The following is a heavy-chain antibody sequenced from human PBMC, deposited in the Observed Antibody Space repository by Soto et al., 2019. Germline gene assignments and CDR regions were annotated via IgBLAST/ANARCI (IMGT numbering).Heavy chain of an antibody. V-gene: IGHV1-3*01. D-gene: IGHD2-2*01. CDR3: ARENQPSGFYYPYYGVDV. CDR1: GYIFLSYA. Sequence: ASVKVSCKTSGYIFLSYAMHWVRQAPGQRLEWMGWFNAANGNTKFSQKFQGRVTITSDTSASTAYMELSSLKSEDTAVYYCARENQPSGFYYPYYGVDVWGQGTTVTVSS. J-gene: IGHJ6*02. CDR2: FNAANGNT.